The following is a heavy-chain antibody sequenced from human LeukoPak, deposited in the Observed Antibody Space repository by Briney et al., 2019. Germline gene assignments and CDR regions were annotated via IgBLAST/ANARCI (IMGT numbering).Heavy chain of an antibody. CDR2: IYYSGST. J-gene: IGHJ6*03. CDR1: GGSISSSSYY. D-gene: IGHD5-24*01. Sequence: ASETLSLTCTVSGGSISSSSYYWGWIRQPPGKGLEWIGSIYYSGSTYYNLSLKSRVTISVDTSKNQFSLKLSSVTAADTAVYYCARRDGYNRSWDDYYYYMDVWGKGTTVTISS. V-gene: IGHV4-39*01. CDR3: ARRDGYNRSWDDYYYYMDV.